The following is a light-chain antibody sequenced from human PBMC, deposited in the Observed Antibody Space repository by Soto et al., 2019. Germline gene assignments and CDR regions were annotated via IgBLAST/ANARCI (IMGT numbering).Light chain of an antibody. Sequence: QSVLTQPPSVSGAPGQRVTIPCTGSSSNIWSFYDVHWYQQLPGTVPKLLIYGDNNRPSGVPDRFSGSKSGTSASLAITGLQPEDEADYYCQSYDNSLSHVVLGGRTKLTVL. CDR1: SSNIWSFYD. J-gene: IGLJ2*01. V-gene: IGLV1-40*01. CDR2: GDN. CDR3: QSYDNSLSHVV.